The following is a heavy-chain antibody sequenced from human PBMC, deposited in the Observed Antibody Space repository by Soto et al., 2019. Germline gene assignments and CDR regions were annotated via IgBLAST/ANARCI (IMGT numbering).Heavy chain of an antibody. CDR3: AIYQGDGHRPVFDY. V-gene: IGHV4-59*01. Sequence: SETLSLSCTVSGCSISIYYWSWIRQPPRKGLEWIGYIYYSGSTNYNPSLKSRVTISVDTSKNQFSLKLSSVTAADTAVYYCAIYQGDGHRPVFDYRTQGTPVPVSS. J-gene: IGHJ4*01. CDR1: GCSISIYY. CDR2: IYYSGST.